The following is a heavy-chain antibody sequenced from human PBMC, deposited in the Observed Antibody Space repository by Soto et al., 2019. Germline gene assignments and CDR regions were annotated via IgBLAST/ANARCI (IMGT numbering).Heavy chain of an antibody. V-gene: IGHV1-2*02. CDR1: GYTLTDYY. CDR3: ARKLELRGSYYYYYDMDV. Sequence: ASVKVSCKASGYTLTDYYMHWVRQAPGQGLEWMGWINPNSGGTNYAQKFQGRVTMTRDTSISTAYMELSRLRSDDTAVYYCARKLELRGSYYYYYDMDVWGQGTTVTAP. J-gene: IGHJ6*02. D-gene: IGHD1-7*01. CDR2: INPNSGGT.